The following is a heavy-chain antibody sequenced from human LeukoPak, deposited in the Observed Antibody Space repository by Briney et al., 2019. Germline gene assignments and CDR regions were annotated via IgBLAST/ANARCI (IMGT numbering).Heavy chain of an antibody. D-gene: IGHD2-15*01. J-gene: IGHJ6*02. Sequence: PGGSLRLSCAASGFTFSSYAMTWVRQAPGRGLEWVSAIRGSGGSTYYADSVKGRFAISRDNSKNTLYLQMNSLRAEDTALYYCAKGGYCSGGTCYPMDVWGQGTTVTVSS. CDR2: IRGSGGST. CDR1: GFTFSSYA. CDR3: AKGGYCSGGTCYPMDV. V-gene: IGHV3-23*01.